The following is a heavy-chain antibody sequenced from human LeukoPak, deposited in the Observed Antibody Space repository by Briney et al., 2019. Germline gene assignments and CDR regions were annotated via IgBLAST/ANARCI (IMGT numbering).Heavy chain of an antibody. CDR3: AREGRQIHYYGSGSPPDY. CDR2: IYYSGST. Sequence: SETLSLTCTVSGGSISSSSYYWGWIRQPPGKGLEWIGSIYYSGSTYYNPSLKSRVTISVDTSKNQFSLKLSSVTAADTAVYYCAREGRQIHYYGSGSPPDYWGQGTLVTVSS. V-gene: IGHV4-39*07. D-gene: IGHD3-10*01. J-gene: IGHJ4*02. CDR1: GGSISSSSYY.